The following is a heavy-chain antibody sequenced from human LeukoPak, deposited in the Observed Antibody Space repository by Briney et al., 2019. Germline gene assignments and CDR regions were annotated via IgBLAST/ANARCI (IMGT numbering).Heavy chain of an antibody. CDR1: GYTLTDLP. D-gene: IGHD3-22*01. J-gene: IGHJ3*02. Sequence: ASVKVSCKVSGYTLTDLPMHWARLAPGRGLEWMGSFDPADGEAVYAQKFQGRVTMTADTSTDTIYMKLSSLRSEDTAVYYCARNREVDDSNGAFDIWGRGTIVTVSS. CDR3: ARNREVDDSNGAFDI. CDR2: FDPADGEA. V-gene: IGHV1-24*01.